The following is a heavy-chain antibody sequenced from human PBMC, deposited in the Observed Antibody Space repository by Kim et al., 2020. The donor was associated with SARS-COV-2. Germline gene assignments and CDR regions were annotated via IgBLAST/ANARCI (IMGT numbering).Heavy chain of an antibody. J-gene: IGHJ4*02. CDR2: YSGPT. CDR3: ARDPSLGY. D-gene: IGHD3-16*02. Sequence: YSGPTTYNPPLGSRVTMSVDTSKNQFSLRLSSVTAADTAIYYCARDPSLGYWGQGALVIVSS. V-gene: IGHV4-59*01.